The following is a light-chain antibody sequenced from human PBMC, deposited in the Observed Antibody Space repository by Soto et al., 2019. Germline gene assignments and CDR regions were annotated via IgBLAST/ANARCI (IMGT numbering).Light chain of an antibody. CDR3: QEYNIYPWK. J-gene: IGKJ1*01. V-gene: IGKV1-5*03. CDR2: GAC. Sequence: DIQMTQSPSTLSASVGDGVTITCRASQSISSWLAWYQQKPWKAPKLLIYGACTLESGVTSRFSVSGSGTEFTLTISSLQPHDLATYYCQEYNIYPWKFGQGTNVEI. CDR1: QSISSW.